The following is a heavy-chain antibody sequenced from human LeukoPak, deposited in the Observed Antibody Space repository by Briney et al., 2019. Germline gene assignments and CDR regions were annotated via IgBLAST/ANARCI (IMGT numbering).Heavy chain of an antibody. D-gene: IGHD3-3*01. V-gene: IGHV4-59*01. CDR3: ARDAFGDFGVAGAWSYYGMDV. J-gene: IGHJ6*02. Sequence: SETLSLTCTVSGGSLSSYYWSWIRQPPGKGLEWIGYIYYSGSTNYNPSLKSRVTISVDTSKNQFSLKLSSVTATDTAVYYCARDAFGDFGVAGAWSYYGMDVWGQGTTVTVSS. CDR2: IYYSGST. CDR1: GGSLSSYY.